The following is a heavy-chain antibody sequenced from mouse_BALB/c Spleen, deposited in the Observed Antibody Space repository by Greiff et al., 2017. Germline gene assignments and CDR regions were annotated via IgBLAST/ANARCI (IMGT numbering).Heavy chain of an antibody. V-gene: IGHV1-80*01. CDR3: ARGGGNYEFDY. J-gene: IGHJ2*01. CDR2: IYPGDGDT. CDR1: GYAFSSYW. Sequence: QVQLQQSGAELVRPGSSVKISCKASGYAFSSYWMNWVKQRPGQGLEWIGQIYPGDGDTNYNGKFKGKATLTADKSSSTAYMQLSSLTSEDSAVYFCARGGGNYEFDYWGQGTTLTVSS. D-gene: IGHD2-1*01.